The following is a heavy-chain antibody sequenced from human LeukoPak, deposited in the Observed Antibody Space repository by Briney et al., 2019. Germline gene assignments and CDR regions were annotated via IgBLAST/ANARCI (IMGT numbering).Heavy chain of an antibody. V-gene: IGHV3-11*04. CDR1: GFTFSDYY. D-gene: IGHD6-13*01. CDR2: ISSSGNTT. CDR3: ARDGGSSWYFDY. Sequence: GGSLRLSCAASGFTFSDYYMSWVRQAPGKGLEWVSYISSSGNTTYHADSVKGRFTISRDNAKNSLYLQMSSLRAEDTAVYYCARDGGSSWYFDYWGQGTLVTVSS. J-gene: IGHJ4*02.